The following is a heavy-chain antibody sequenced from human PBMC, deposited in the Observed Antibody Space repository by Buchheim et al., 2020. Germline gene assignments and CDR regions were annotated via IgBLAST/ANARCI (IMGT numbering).Heavy chain of an antibody. CDR1: GGSFSGYY. V-gene: IGHV4-34*01. CDR2: INHSGST. D-gene: IGHD3-3*01. J-gene: IGHJ6*02. CDR3: ARDKRITIFGVVTAGGMDV. Sequence: QVQLQQWGAGLLKPSETLSLTCAVYGGSFSGYYWSWIRQPPGQGLEWIGEINHSGSTNYNPSLKSRVTISVDTSKNQFSLKLSSVTAADTAVYYCARDKRITIFGVVTAGGMDVWGQGTT.